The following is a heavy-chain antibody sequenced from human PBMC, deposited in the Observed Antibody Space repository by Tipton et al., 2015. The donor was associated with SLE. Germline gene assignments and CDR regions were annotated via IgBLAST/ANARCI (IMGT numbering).Heavy chain of an antibody. CDR1: ADSIRRSY. Sequence: TLSLTCSVSADSIRRSYWSWIRQPPGKGLEWIGEIYHSGSTNYNPSLESRVTLSVDTSKNQFSLNLTSVTAADTAVYYCARHQFIFGGMDVWGKGTTVTVSS. V-gene: IGHV4-59*08. CDR2: IYHSGST. J-gene: IGHJ6*04. D-gene: IGHD3-3*01. CDR3: ARHQFIFGGMDV.